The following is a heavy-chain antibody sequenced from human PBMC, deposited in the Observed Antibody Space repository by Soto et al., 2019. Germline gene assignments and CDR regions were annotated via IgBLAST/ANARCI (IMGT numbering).Heavy chain of an antibody. V-gene: IGHV3-30*18. CDR2: ISADGSDK. D-gene: IGHD3-3*01. CDR3: VKGSDVARQELDY. J-gene: IGHJ4*02. CDR1: GFTFSNFG. Sequence: QVQLVESGGGVVQPGRSLRLSCAASGFTFSNFGMHWVRQAPGKGLEWVAAISADGSDKYFSGSVKGRFTISRDNSKNTLFLQMNSLRFEDTAVYYCVKGSDVARQELDYWGQGTLVTVSS.